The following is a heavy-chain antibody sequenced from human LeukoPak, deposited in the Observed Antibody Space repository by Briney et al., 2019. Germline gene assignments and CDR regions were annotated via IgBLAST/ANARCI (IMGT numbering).Heavy chain of an antibody. CDR3: ARSRGDYYDSSGYYADY. CDR2: INGDGRNI. J-gene: IGHJ4*02. D-gene: IGHD3-22*01. V-gene: IGHV3-74*01. CDR1: GFTFSSYW. Sequence: GGSLRLSCVASGFTFSSYWMHWVRQDPRKGLVWVSRINGDGRNINYADSVRGRFTISRDNAKNSLYLQMNGLRAEDTAVYYCARSRGDYYDSSGYYADYWGQGTLVTVSS.